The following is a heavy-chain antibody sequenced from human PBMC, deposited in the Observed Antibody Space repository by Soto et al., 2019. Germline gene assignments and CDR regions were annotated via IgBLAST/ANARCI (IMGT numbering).Heavy chain of an antibody. CDR2: ISIGGDKT. CDR3: ARWDGSGDH. J-gene: IGHJ5*02. Sequence: GGSLRLSCAASGFSFSSYSFTWVRQAPGKGLERVAGISIGGDKTWHADSVKGRFTISRDNSKNTVYLQMKSLRVDDTAVYYCARWDGSGDHWGPGTLVTVSS. D-gene: IGHD3-10*01. CDR1: GFSFSSYS. V-gene: IGHV3-23*01.